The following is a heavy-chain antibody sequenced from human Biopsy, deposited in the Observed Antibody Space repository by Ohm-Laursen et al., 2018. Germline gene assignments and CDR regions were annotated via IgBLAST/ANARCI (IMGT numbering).Heavy chain of an antibody. J-gene: IGHJ6*02. D-gene: IGHD2-2*02. Sequence: GASVTASCQASGAIFRRHVMSWARQAPGQGLGWVGRIIPLLGITNYAERFQGRVTISVDRSTSTACMELSSLKSEDMAVYYCAREYPEGDVWGQGTSVTVSS. V-gene: IGHV1-69*04. CDR2: IIPLLGIT. CDR3: AREYPEGDV. CDR1: GAIFRRHV.